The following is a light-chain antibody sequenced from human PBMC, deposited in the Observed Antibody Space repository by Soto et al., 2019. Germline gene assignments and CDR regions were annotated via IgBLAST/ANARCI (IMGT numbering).Light chain of an antibody. CDR2: GAS. CDR3: QQYGSSPFT. V-gene: IGKV3-20*01. CDR1: QSVSSSY. Sequence: EIVLTQSPGTLSLSPVERATLSCRASQSVSSSYLAWYQQKPGQAPRLLIYGASSRATGIPDRFSGSGSGTDFTLTISRLEPEDFAMYYCQQYGSSPFTFGPGTKVDIK. J-gene: IGKJ3*01.